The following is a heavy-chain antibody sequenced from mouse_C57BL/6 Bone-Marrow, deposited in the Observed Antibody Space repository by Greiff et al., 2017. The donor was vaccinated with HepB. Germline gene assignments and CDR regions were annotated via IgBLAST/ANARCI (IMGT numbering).Heavy chain of an antibody. J-gene: IGHJ1*03. CDR3: TTTVVAFYWYFDV. CDR2: IDPETGGT. CDR1: GYTFTDYE. V-gene: IGHV1-15*01. Sequence: VQLQQSGAELVRPGASVTLSCKASGYTFTDYEMHWVKQTPVHGLEWIGAIDPETGGTAYNQKFKGKAILTADKSSSTAYMELRSLTSEDSAVYYCTTTVVAFYWYFDVWGTGTTVTVSS. D-gene: IGHD1-1*01.